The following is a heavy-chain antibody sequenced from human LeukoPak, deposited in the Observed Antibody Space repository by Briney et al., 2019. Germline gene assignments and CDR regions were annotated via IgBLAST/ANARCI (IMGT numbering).Heavy chain of an antibody. CDR3: TRDKGSWPYYYYGMDV. CDR2: IRSKAYGGTT. V-gene: IGHV3-49*03. J-gene: IGHJ6*02. Sequence: GGSLRLSCTASGFTFGDYAMSWFRQAPGKGLEWVGFIRSKAYGGTTEYAASVKGRFTISRDDSKSIAYLQMNSLKTEDTAVYYCTRDKGSWPYYYYGMDVWGQGTTVTVSS. CDR1: GFTFGDYA. D-gene: IGHD6-13*01.